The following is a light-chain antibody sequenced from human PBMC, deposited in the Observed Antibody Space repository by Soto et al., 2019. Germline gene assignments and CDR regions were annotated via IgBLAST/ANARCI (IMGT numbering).Light chain of an antibody. CDR3: QQFNSYPIT. CDR2: DVS. Sequence: AIQLTQSPSSLSASVGDRVTITCRASQDVRGALAWYHQKPGQAPKILIYDVSRLESGVPSRFSGSSSGTDFTLTISSLQPIDFATYYCQQFNSYPITFGQGTRLEIK. J-gene: IGKJ5*01. V-gene: IGKV1-13*02. CDR1: QDVRGA.